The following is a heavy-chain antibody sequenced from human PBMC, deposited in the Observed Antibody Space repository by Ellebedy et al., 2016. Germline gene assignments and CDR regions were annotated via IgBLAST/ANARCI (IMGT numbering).Heavy chain of an antibody. V-gene: IGHV3-7*01. CDR3: ARSRYPGARSSFDS. CDR1: GFTVSTNY. Sequence: GESLKISCAASGFTVSTNYMKWVRQAPGRGLEWVANLKQDGSEEYYEGSVRGRFTISRDNAKNSLYLQMNSLRVEDTAVYYCARSRYPGARSSFDSWGQGTLVTVSS. J-gene: IGHJ4*02. D-gene: IGHD6-6*01. CDR2: LKQDGSEE.